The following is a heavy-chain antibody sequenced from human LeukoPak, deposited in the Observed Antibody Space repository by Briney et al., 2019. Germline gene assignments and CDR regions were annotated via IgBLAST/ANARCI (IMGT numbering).Heavy chain of an antibody. V-gene: IGHV3-21*01. J-gene: IGHJ4*02. CDR3: AGRNYDSSGYYLSY. D-gene: IGHD3-22*01. CDR1: GFTFSTYG. Sequence: PGGSLRLSCAASGFTFSTYGMNWVRLAPGRGLEWVSSISTSSSYIYYADSVKGRFTISRDNAKNSLYLQMNSLRAEDTAVCYCAGRNYDSSGYYLSYWGQGTLVTVSS. CDR2: ISTSSSYI.